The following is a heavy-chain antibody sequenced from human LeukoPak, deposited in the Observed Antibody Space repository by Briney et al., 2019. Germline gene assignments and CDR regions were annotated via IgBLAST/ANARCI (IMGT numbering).Heavy chain of an antibody. Sequence: PSETLSLTCTVSGYSISSGYYWGWIRQPPGKGLEWIGSIYHSGSTYYNPSLKSRVTISVDTSKNQFSLRLTSVTAADTAVYYCARQTGSGLFILPGGQGTLVTVSS. CDR2: IYHSGST. D-gene: IGHD3/OR15-3a*01. CDR1: GYSISSGYY. V-gene: IGHV4-38-2*02. J-gene: IGHJ4*02. CDR3: ARQTGSGLFILP.